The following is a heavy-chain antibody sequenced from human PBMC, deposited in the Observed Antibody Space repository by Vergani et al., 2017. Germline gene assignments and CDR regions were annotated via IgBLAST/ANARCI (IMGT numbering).Heavy chain of an antibody. V-gene: IGHV3-30*01. CDR2: ISYDGSNK. Sequence: QVQLVASGGGVVQPGRSLRLSCAASGFTFSSYAMHWVRQAPGKGLEWVAVISYDGSNKYYADSVKGRFTISRDNSKNTLYLQMNSLRAEDTAVYYCARGVGAGPQSYYFDYWGQGTLVTVSS. J-gene: IGHJ4*02. CDR1: GFTFSSYA. CDR3: ARGVGAGPQSYYFDY. D-gene: IGHD1-26*01.